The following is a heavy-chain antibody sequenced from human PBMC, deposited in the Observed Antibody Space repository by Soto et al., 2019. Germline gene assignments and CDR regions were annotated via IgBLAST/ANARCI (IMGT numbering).Heavy chain of an antibody. Sequence: ASVKVSCKASGYTFTGYYMHWVRQAPGQGLEWMGWINPNSGGTNYAQKFQGWVTMTRDTSISTAYMEPSRLRSDDTAVYYCARGRVYDYIWGSYRPYLVFDYWGQGTLVTVSS. CDR3: ARGRVYDYIWGSYRPYLVFDY. CDR2: INPNSGGT. CDR1: GYTFTGYY. J-gene: IGHJ4*02. D-gene: IGHD3-16*02. V-gene: IGHV1-2*04.